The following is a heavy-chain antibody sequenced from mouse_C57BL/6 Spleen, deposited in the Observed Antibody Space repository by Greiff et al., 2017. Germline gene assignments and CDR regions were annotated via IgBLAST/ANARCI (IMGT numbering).Heavy chain of an antibody. CDR3: AISNYDAAWFAY. Sequence: QVQLKQPGAELVKPGASVKVSCKASGYTFTSYWMHWVKQRPGQGLEWIGRIHPSDSDTNYNQKFKGKATLTVDKSSSTAYMQLSSLTSEDSAVYYCAISNYDAAWFAYWGQGTLVTVSA. V-gene: IGHV1-74*01. J-gene: IGHJ3*01. CDR2: IHPSDSDT. D-gene: IGHD2-4*01. CDR1: GYTFTSYW.